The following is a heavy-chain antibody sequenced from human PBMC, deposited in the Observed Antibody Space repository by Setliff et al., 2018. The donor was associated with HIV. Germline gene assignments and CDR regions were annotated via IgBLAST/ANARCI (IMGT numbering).Heavy chain of an antibody. CDR1: GGSISSGDYY. J-gene: IGHJ6*02. CDR3: ARVRRGYSYGTYYYYGMDV. V-gene: IGHV4-30-4*08. CDR2: IYYSGST. Sequence: PSETLSLTCTVSGGSISSGDYYWSWIRQPPGKGLEWIGYIYYSGSTYYNPSLKSRVTISVDTSKNQFSLKLTSVTAADTLVYYCARVRRGYSYGTYYYYGMDVWGQGTTVTVSS. D-gene: IGHD5-18*01.